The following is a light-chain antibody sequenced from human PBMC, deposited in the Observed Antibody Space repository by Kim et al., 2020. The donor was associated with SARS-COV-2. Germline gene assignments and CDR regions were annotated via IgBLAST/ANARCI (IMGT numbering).Light chain of an antibody. CDR1: QSVSGSY. CDR2: GAS. J-gene: IGKJ2*01. Sequence: LSPGERATLSCRASQSVSGSYLVWYQQKPGQAPRLLMYGASSRATGIPDRFRGSGSGTDFTLTITRLEPEDSAVYYCQQYASSPRTFGQGTKLEI. CDR3: QQYASSPRT. V-gene: IGKV3-20*01.